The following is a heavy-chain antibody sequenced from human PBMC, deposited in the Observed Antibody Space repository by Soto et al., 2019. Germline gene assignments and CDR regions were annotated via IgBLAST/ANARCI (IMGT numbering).Heavy chain of an antibody. CDR1: GFTFSSYG. D-gene: IGHD6-19*01. V-gene: IGHV3-33*01. Sequence: QVQLVESGGGVVQPGRSLRLSCAASGFTFSSYGMHWVRQAPGKGLEWVAVIWYDGSNKYYADSVKGRFTISRDNSKNSLYLQMNSLRAEDTAVYYCARDGSSGWTRNYYYGMDVWGQGTMVTVSS. CDR3: ARDGSSGWTRNYYYGMDV. CDR2: IWYDGSNK. J-gene: IGHJ6*02.